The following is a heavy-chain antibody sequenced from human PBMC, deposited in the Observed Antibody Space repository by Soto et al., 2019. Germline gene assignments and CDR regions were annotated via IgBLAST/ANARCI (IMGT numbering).Heavy chain of an antibody. CDR3: AREPHCGGDCYQAPFDY. CDR1: GFTFSSYG. CDR2: IWYDGSNK. D-gene: IGHD2-21*02. V-gene: IGHV3-33*01. Sequence: SLRLSCAASGFTFSSYGMHWVRQAPGKGLEWVAVIWYDGSNKYYADSVKGRFTISRDNSKNTLYLQMNSLRAEDTAVYYCAREPHCGGDCYQAPFDYWGQGTLVTVSS. J-gene: IGHJ4*02.